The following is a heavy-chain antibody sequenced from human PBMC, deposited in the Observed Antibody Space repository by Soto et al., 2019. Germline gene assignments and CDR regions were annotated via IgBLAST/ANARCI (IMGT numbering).Heavy chain of an antibody. CDR2: IKQDGSEK. Sequence: GGSLRFSCAASGFTFSSYWMSWVRQAPGKGLEWVANIKQDGSEKYYVDSVKGRFTISRDNAKNSLYLQMNSLRAEDTAVYYCARDPVLLWFGESYPHDYMDVWGKGTTVTVSS. CDR1: GFTFSSYW. V-gene: IGHV3-7*01. J-gene: IGHJ6*03. CDR3: ARDPVLLWFGESYPHDYMDV. D-gene: IGHD3-10*01.